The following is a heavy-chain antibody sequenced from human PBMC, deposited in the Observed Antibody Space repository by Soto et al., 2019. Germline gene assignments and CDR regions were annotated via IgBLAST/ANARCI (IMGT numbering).Heavy chain of an antibody. D-gene: IGHD5-18*01. Sequence: SVKVSCKASGGTFSSYAISWVRQAPGQGLEWMGGIIPIFGTANYAQKFQGRVTITADKSTSTAYMELSSLRSEDTAVYYCARDRLTRGYSRYYFDYWGQGTLVTVSS. CDR1: GGTFSSYA. J-gene: IGHJ4*02. CDR2: IIPIFGTA. V-gene: IGHV1-69*06. CDR3: ARDRLTRGYSRYYFDY.